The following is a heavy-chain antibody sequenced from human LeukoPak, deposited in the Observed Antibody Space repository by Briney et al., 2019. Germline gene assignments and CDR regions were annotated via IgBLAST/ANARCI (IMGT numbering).Heavy chain of an antibody. CDR1: GYSISSGYY. Sequence: PSETLSLTCTVSGYSISSGYYWGWIRPPPGKGLDWIGSIYHSGYTYYNPSLKRRVTISVDTSKNQFSLKLSSVTAADTAVYYCARQGRSDYFDYWGQGTLVTVSS. CDR3: ARQGRSDYFDY. V-gene: IGHV4-38-2*02. J-gene: IGHJ4*02. CDR2: IYHSGYT. D-gene: IGHD2-15*01.